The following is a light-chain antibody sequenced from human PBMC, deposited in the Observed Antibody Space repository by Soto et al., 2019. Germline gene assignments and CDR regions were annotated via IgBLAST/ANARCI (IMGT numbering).Light chain of an antibody. Sequence: EIVLTQSPGTLSLSPGERATLSCRASQSLSSIYLAWYQQRPGQTPRLLIYGTSTRATGIPDRFSGSGSGTDFTLTISRLEPEDFAVYYCQQYDSSLYTFGQGTKLEIK. J-gene: IGKJ2*01. CDR1: QSLSSIY. CDR2: GTS. V-gene: IGKV3-20*01. CDR3: QQYDSSLYT.